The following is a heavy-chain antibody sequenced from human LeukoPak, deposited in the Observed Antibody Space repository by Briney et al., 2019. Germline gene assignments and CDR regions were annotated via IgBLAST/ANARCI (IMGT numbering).Heavy chain of an antibody. CDR1: GFTVSSNY. J-gene: IGHJ4*02. CDR3: ARVGSGWYYFDY. V-gene: IGHV3-66*01. Sequence: GWSLRLSCAASGFTVSSNYMSWVRQAPGKGLEWVSVIYSGGSTYYADSVKGRFTISRDNPKNTLYLQMNSLRAEDTAVYYCARVGSGWYYFDYWGQGTLVTVSS. D-gene: IGHD6-19*01. CDR2: IYSGGST.